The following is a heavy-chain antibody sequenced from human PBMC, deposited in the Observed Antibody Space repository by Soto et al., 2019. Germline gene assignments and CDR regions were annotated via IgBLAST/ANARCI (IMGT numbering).Heavy chain of an antibody. Sequence: SVKVSCKASGCTFSSYAISWVRQAPGQGLEWMGGVIPIFGTANYAQKFQGRVTITADKSTSTAYMELSSLRSEDTAVYYCAREIVVVPAVHNWFDPWGQGTLVTVSS. CDR2: VIPIFGTA. J-gene: IGHJ5*02. CDR1: GCTFSSYA. V-gene: IGHV1-69*06. D-gene: IGHD2-2*01. CDR3: AREIVVVPAVHNWFDP.